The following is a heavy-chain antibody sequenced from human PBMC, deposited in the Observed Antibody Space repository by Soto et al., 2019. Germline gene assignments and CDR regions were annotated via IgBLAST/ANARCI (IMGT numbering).Heavy chain of an antibody. V-gene: IGHV1-69*12. CDR1: GGTFSSYA. CDR2: IIPIFGTA. D-gene: IGHD2-2*01. Sequence: QVQLVQSGAEEKKPGSLVKVYCKASGGTFSSYAISWVRQAPGQGLEWMGGIIPIFGTANYAQKFQGRVTITADESTSTAYMELSSLRSEDTAVYYCARHVPAAGYYYGMDVWGQGTTVTVSS. CDR3: ARHVPAAGYYYGMDV. J-gene: IGHJ6*02.